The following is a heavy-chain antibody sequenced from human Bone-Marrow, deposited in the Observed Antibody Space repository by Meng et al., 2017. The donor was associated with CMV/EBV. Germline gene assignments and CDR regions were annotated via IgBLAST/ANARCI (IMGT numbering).Heavy chain of an antibody. J-gene: IGHJ4*02. V-gene: IGHV4-39*01. CDR2: IYYSGST. CDR1: GGSISSSSYY. Sequence: SETLSLTCTVSGGSISSSSYYWGWLRQPPGKGLEWIGSIYYSGSTYYNPSLKSRVTISVDTSKNQFSLKLSSVTAADTAVYYCARQPRYQLPVDWGQGTLVTVSS. CDR3: ARQPRYQLPVD. D-gene: IGHD2-2*01.